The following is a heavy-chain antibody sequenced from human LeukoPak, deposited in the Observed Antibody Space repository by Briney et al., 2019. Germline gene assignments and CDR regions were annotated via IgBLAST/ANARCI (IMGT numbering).Heavy chain of an antibody. V-gene: IGHV4-39*01. Sequence: SETLYLTCTVSGGSISSSSYYWGWIRQPPGKGLEWIGSIYYSGSTYYNPSLKSRVTISVDTSKNQFSLKLSSVTAADTAVYYCARHGSGYSYGTVDYWGQGTLVTVSS. J-gene: IGHJ4*02. CDR2: IYYSGST. CDR1: GGSISSSSYY. D-gene: IGHD5-18*01. CDR3: ARHGSGYSYGTVDY.